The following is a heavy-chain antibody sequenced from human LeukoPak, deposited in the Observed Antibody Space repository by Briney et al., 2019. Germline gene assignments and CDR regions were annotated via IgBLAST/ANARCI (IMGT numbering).Heavy chain of an antibody. J-gene: IGHJ4*02. D-gene: IGHD2-21*02. CDR3: ARDQQLSYCGGDCYPAN. V-gene: IGHV4-61*02. CDR2: IYTSGST. Sequence: PSQTLFLTCTVSGGSISSGSYFWSWIRQPAGKGLEWIGRIYTSGSTDYNPPLQSRVTMSVDTSKNQFSLKLNSVTAADTAVYYCARDQQLSYCGGDCYPANWGQGTLVTVSS. CDR1: GGSISSGSYF.